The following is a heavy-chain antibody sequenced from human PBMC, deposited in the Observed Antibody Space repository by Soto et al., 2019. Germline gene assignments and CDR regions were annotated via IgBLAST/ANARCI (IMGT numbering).Heavy chain of an antibody. CDR3: AMLGGWSGGSSGMEV. CDR1: GLIFSDYH. D-gene: IGHD6-19*01. CDR2: IRRKANSYTT. V-gene: IGHV3-72*01. J-gene: IGHJ6*02. Sequence: EVQLVESGGGLVQPGGSLRLSCAASGLIFSDYHMDWVRQAPGKGLEWVGRIRRKANSYTTEYAASVKGRFTISRDDSKNSLYLQMNSLKSEDTAVYYCAMLGGWSGGSSGMEVWGQGTTVPVS.